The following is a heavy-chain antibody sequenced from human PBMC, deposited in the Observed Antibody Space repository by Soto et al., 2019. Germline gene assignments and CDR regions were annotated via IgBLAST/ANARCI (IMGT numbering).Heavy chain of an antibody. J-gene: IGHJ4*02. CDR3: AKDQSNSNPLYYFDF. D-gene: IGHD3-22*01. V-gene: IGHV3-23*01. Sequence: GGSLRLSCAASGFTFSIYAMTWVRQSPGKGLEWVSSMSRPGDNTYYADSVKGRFTISRDNSKNTLYLHMNSLRAEDTAIYYCAKDQSNSNPLYYFDFWGPGTLVTVSS. CDR2: MSRPGDNT. CDR1: GFTFSIYA.